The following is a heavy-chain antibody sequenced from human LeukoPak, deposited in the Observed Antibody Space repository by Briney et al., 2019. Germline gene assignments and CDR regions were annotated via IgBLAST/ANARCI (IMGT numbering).Heavy chain of an antibody. CDR3: ARSYSGSTGVDY. CDR2: ISSSSSYI. D-gene: IGHD1-26*01. Sequence: PGGSLRLSCAASGFTFSSYSMNWVRQAPGKGLEWVSSISSSSSYIYYADSVKGRFTISRDNAKNSLYLQMNSLRAEDTAVYYCARSYSGSTGVDYWGQGTLVTVSS. CDR1: GFTFSSYS. J-gene: IGHJ4*02. V-gene: IGHV3-21*01.